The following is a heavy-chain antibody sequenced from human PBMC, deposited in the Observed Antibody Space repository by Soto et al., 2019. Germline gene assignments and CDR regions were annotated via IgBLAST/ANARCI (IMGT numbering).Heavy chain of an antibody. D-gene: IGHD6-13*01. Sequence: GSLRLSCAASGFTFSSYAMSWVRQAPGKGLDWVSAISGSGGSTYYADSVKGRFTISRDNSKNTLYLQMNSLRAEDTAVYYCAKDGSIAAAGDYYYYYMDVWGKGTTVTVSS. CDR3: AKDGSIAAAGDYYYYYMDV. V-gene: IGHV3-23*01. J-gene: IGHJ6*03. CDR1: GFTFSSYA. CDR2: ISGSGGST.